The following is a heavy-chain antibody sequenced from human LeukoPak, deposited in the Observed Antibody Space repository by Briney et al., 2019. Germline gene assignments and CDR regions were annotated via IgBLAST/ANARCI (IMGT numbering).Heavy chain of an antibody. CDR1: GYTFSDFS. D-gene: IGHD3-22*01. CDR3: VRLRRNSDRSGYYYYYDY. Sequence: GGSLRLSCAASGYTFSDFSVNWVRQAPGKGLEWVSSISVRSNYRYYADSVRGRFTISRDDARDSLFLQMNSLRAEDTAVYFCVRLRRNSDRSGYYYYYDYWGQGTLVADSS. J-gene: IGHJ4*02. CDR2: ISVRSNYR. V-gene: IGHV3-21*01.